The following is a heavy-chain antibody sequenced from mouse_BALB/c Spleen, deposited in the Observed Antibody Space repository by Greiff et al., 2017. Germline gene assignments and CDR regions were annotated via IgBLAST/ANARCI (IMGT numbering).Heavy chain of an antibody. Sequence: QVQLQQSGPGLVQPSQSLSITCTVSGFSLTSYGVHWVRQPPGKGLEWLGVIWAGGSTNYNSALMSRLSISKDNSKSQVFLKMNSLQTDDTAMYYCARAKGNYGSSYGAMDYWGQGTSVTVSS. CDR2: IWAGGST. D-gene: IGHD1-1*01. CDR1: GFSLTSYG. J-gene: IGHJ4*01. V-gene: IGHV2-9*02. CDR3: ARAKGNYGSSYGAMDY.